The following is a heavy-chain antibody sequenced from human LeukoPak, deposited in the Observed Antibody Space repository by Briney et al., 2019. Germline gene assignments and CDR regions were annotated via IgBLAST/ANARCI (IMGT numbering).Heavy chain of an antibody. V-gene: IGHV3-53*01. Sequence: GGSLRLSCVASGLTVSGNSMSWVRQAPGKGLEWVSTTNSGGNTYYGDSVRGRFTVSRDNSKNTLYLQMNSLRAEDTAVYYCARVKDPSDLFYWGQGAQVTVSS. CDR1: GLTVSGNS. D-gene: IGHD1-26*01. J-gene: IGHJ4*02. CDR2: TNSGGNT. CDR3: ARVKDPSDLFY.